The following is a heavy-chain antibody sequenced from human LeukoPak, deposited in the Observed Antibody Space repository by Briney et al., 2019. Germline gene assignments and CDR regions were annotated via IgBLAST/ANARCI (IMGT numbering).Heavy chain of an antibody. Sequence: GSLRLSCAASGLSLGFYAMSWVRQAPGKGLEWVSSISGGGAGTYYADSVRGRFTISRDNSKNTLYLQMDSLRAEDTALYYCAKDFVRYDIQFDYWGQGALVTVSS. CDR2: ISGGGAGT. CDR3: AKDFVRYDIQFDY. D-gene: IGHD3-22*01. CDR1: GLSLGFYA. J-gene: IGHJ4*02. V-gene: IGHV3-23*01.